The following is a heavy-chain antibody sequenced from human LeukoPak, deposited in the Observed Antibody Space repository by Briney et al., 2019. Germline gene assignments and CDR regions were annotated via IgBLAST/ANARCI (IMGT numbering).Heavy chain of an antibody. CDR3: AKSSWVPAASPFGY. CDR2: ISSSGSTI. Sequence: SGGSLRLSCAASGFTFSSYEMNWVRQAPGKGLEWVSYISSSGSTIYYADSVKGRFTISRDNAKNPLYLQMISLRVEDTAVYYCAKSSWVPAASPFGYWGQGTLVTVSS. J-gene: IGHJ4*02. D-gene: IGHD2-2*01. CDR1: GFTFSSYE. V-gene: IGHV3-48*03.